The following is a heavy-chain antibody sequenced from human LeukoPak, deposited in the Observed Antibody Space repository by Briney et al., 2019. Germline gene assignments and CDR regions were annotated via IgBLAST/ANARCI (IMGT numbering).Heavy chain of an antibody. CDR1: GYTFTGYY. CDR3: ARAADYYGSGSYDY. D-gene: IGHD3-10*01. J-gene: IGHJ4*02. CDR2: INPNSGGT. Sequence: ASVKVTCKASGYTFTGYYMHWVRQAPGLGLEWMGWINPNSGGTNYAQKFQGRVTMTRDTSISTAYMELSRPRSDDTAVYYCARAADYYGSGSYDYWGQGTLVTVSS. V-gene: IGHV1-2*02.